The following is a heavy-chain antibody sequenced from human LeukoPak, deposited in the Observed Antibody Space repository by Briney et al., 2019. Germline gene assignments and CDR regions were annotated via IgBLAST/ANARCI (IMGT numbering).Heavy chain of an antibody. CDR3: ARSISPVDY. J-gene: IGHJ4*02. V-gene: IGHV5-51*01. CDR1: GYDFTRYW. CDR2: IYPGDSDT. Sequence: GESLKISCKGSGYDFTRYWIAWVRQMPGKGLEWMGIIYPGDSDTRYSPSFQGQVTISADKSISTAYLQWSSLKASDTAIYYRARSISPVDYWGQGTLVTVSS. D-gene: IGHD2-2*02.